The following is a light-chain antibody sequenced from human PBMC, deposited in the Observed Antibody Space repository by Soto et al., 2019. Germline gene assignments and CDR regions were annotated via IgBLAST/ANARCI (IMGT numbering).Light chain of an antibody. J-gene: IGLJ1*01. CDR2: RND. CDR1: SSNIGRNY. V-gene: IGLV1-47*01. Sequence: QPVLTQPPSASGTPGQRVTIPCSGSSSNIGRNYVYWYQQLPGTAPKLLIYRNDQRPSGVPDRLSGSKSGTSASLAISGLRSEDEADYYCAAWDDSLSGLYVFGTGTKLTVL. CDR3: AAWDDSLSGLYV.